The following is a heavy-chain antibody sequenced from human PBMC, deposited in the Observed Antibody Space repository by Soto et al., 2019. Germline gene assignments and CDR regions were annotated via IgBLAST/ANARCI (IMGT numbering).Heavy chain of an antibody. D-gene: IGHD3-16*01. CDR2: ITWHSGTI. CDR3: AKEMITLGDFIYYYMDV. Sequence: EVQLVESGGGLVQPGRSLRLSCAASGFTFDQYTMHWVRQAPGKGLEWVSSITWHSGTIGYADSVKGRFTISRDNAKNSVYLQMIGLRGEETTLYYCAKEMITLGDFIYYYMDVWGKWTTVTVSS. CDR1: GFTFDQYT. V-gene: IGHV3-9*01. J-gene: IGHJ6*03.